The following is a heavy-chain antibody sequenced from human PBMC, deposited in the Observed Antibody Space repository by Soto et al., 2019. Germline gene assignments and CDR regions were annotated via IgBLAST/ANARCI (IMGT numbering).Heavy chain of an antibody. CDR3: AREDGFNTNEY. J-gene: IGHJ4*02. CDR2: MKQDGSQK. Sequence: GGSLRLSCAASGFTFSRYWMSWGRQAPGKGRGWVANMKQDGSQKYYVDSVKGRFTISRDNAKNSLYLQMNSLRAEDTAVYYCAREDGFNTNEYWGQGTVVTVSS. CDR1: GFTFSRYW. D-gene: IGHD1-1*01. V-gene: IGHV3-7*05.